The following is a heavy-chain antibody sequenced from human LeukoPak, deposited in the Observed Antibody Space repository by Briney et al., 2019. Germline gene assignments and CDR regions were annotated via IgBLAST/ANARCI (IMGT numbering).Heavy chain of an antibody. Sequence: GRSLRLSCAASGFTFSNYPMHWVRQAPGKGPEWVAVIWYDGSNKFYADSVKGRFTISRDNSTSTLFLQMNSLRAEDTAVYYCARTPQPYSPADYWGQGTLVTVSS. CDR1: GFTFSNYP. V-gene: IGHV3-33*02. J-gene: IGHJ4*02. D-gene: IGHD2-15*01. CDR2: IWYDGSNK. CDR3: ARTPQPYSPADY.